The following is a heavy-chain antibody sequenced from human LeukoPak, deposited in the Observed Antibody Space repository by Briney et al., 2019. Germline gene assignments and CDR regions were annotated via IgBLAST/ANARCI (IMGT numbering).Heavy chain of an antibody. D-gene: IGHD5-24*01. J-gene: IGHJ4*02. Sequence: GASVKVTCKASGYTFTGYYMHWVRQAPGQGLEWMGWISAYNGNTNYAQKLQGRVTMTTDTSTSTAYMELRSLGSDDTAVYYCARGRRDGYNRLIDYWGQGTLVTVSS. CDR3: ARGRRDGYNRLIDY. CDR2: ISAYNGNT. CDR1: GYTFTGYY. V-gene: IGHV1-18*04.